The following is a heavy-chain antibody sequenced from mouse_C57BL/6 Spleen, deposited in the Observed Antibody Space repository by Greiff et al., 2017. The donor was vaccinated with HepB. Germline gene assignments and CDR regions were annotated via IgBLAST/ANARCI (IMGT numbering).Heavy chain of an antibody. Sequence: EVQLVESGGGLVKPGGSLKLSCAASGFTFSSYAMSWVRQTPEKRLEWVATISDGGSYTYYPDNVKGRVTISRDNAKNNLYLQMSHLKSEDTAMYYCARDASYYSNYGFAYWGQGTLVTVSA. CDR2: ISDGGSYT. D-gene: IGHD2-5*01. J-gene: IGHJ3*01. V-gene: IGHV5-4*01. CDR1: GFTFSSYA. CDR3: ARDASYYSNYGFAY.